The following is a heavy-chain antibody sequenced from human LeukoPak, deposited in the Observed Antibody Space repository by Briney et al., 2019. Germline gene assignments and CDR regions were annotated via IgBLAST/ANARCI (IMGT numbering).Heavy chain of an antibody. V-gene: IGHV4-38-2*02. CDR1: GYSISSGYY. J-gene: IGHJ5*02. CDR2: IYHSGST. Sequence: PSETLSLTCTVSGYSISSGYYWGWSRQPPGKGREWIGSIYHSGSTYYNPSLKSGVTISVDTSKNQLSWKGSSVTAADTAVYYCARGHCTNRVCLLLNWFDPWGQGTLVTVSS. D-gene: IGHD2-8*01. CDR3: ARGHCTNRVCLLLNWFDP.